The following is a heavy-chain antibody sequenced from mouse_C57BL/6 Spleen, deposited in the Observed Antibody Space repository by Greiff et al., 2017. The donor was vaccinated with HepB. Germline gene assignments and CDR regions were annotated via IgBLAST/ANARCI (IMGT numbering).Heavy chain of an antibody. CDR2: ISDGGSYT. Sequence: EVKVEESGGGLVKPGGSLKLSCAASGFTFSSYAMSWVRQTPEKRLEWVATISDGGSYTYYPDNVKGRFTISRDNAKNNLYLQMSHLKSEDTAMYYCAREGYDGGSSYGFAYWGQGTLVTVSA. J-gene: IGHJ3*01. CDR3: AREGYDGGSSYGFAY. D-gene: IGHD1-1*01. CDR1: GFTFSSYA. V-gene: IGHV5-4*01.